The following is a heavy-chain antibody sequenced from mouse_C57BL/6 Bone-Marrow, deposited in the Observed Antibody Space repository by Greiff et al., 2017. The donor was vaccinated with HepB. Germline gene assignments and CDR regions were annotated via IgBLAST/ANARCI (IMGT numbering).Heavy chain of an antibody. Sequence: QVQLQQPGAELVKPGASVKLSCKASGYTFTSYWMQWVKQRPGQGLEWIGEIDPSDSYTNYNQKFKGKSTLTVDQSSSTAYMQLSSRTSEDSAVYYCARGGYYFRFDYWGQGTTLTVSS. D-gene: IGHD2-3*01. CDR1: GYTFTSYW. CDR2: IDPSDSYT. V-gene: IGHV1-50*01. J-gene: IGHJ2*01. CDR3: ARGGYYFRFDY.